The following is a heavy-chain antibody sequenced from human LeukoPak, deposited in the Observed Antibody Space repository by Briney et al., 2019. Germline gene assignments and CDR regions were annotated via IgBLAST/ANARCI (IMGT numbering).Heavy chain of an antibody. CDR2: IYPGDSDT. V-gene: IGHV5-51*01. CDR3: ARQGGSIYYYHYMDV. D-gene: IGHD2-15*01. CDR1: GYSFTSYW. Sequence: GESLKISCKGSGYSFTSYWIGWVRQMPGKGLEWMGIIYPGDSDTRYSPSFQGQVTISADKSISTAYLQWSSLKASDTAMYYCARQGGSIYYYHYMDVWGKGTTVTVSS. J-gene: IGHJ6*03.